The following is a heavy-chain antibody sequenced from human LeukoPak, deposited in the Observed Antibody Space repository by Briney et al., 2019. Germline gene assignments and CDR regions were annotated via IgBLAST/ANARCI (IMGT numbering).Heavy chain of an antibody. Sequence: PSQTLSLTCAVSGGSISSGGYSWSWIRQPPGKGLEWIGYIYHSGSTYYNPSLKSRVTISVDTSKNQFSLKLSSVTAADTAVYYCASLPEEIVVVAATAYYYYGMDVWGQGTTVTVSS. CDR3: ASLPEEIVVVAATAYYYYGMDV. CDR1: GGSISSGGYS. CDR2: IYHSGST. V-gene: IGHV4-30-2*01. J-gene: IGHJ6*02. D-gene: IGHD2-15*01.